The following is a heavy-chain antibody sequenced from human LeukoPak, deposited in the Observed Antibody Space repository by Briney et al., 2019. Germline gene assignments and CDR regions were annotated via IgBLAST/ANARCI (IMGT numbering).Heavy chain of an antibody. V-gene: IGHV3-30*02. CDR2: VRYDGSNK. CDR1: GFTFSSYG. CDR3: ARSVHYYYYYMDV. Sequence: GGSLRLSCAASGFTFSSYGMHWVRQAPGKGLEWVAFVRYDGSNKYYADSVKGRFTISRDNAKNSLYLQMNSLRAEDTAVYYCARSVHYYYYYMDVWGKGTTVTVSS. D-gene: IGHD6-6*01. J-gene: IGHJ6*03.